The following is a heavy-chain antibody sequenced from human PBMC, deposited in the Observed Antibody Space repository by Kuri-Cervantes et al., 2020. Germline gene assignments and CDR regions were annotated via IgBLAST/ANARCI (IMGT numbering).Heavy chain of an antibody. CDR1: GGSFSGYY. J-gene: IGHJ6*02. Sequence: GSLRLSCAVYGGSFSGYYWSWIRQPPGKGLEWIGEINHSGSTNYNPSLKSRVTISVDTSKNQFSLKLSSVTAADTAVYYCARVAIRVATTKPRRYGMDVWGQGTTVTVSS. CDR3: ARVAIRVATTKPRRYGMDV. V-gene: IGHV4-34*01. D-gene: IGHD5-12*01. CDR2: INHSGST.